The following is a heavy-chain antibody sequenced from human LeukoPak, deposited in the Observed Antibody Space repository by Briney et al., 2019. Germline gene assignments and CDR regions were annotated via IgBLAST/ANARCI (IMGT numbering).Heavy chain of an antibody. CDR1: GYSIRSGYH. CDR2: IYHSGST. CDR3: ARSEINDYNRY. D-gene: IGHD3-10*01. Sequence: PSETLSLTCSVSGYSIRSGYHWACIRQSPGKSLQGLVSIYHSGSTYDNPSLNSQVTMSVDTSRNQFSLNMRHVTAADTAVYYCARSEINDYNRYWGQGITVIVSS. V-gene: IGHV4-38-2*01. J-gene: IGHJ4*02.